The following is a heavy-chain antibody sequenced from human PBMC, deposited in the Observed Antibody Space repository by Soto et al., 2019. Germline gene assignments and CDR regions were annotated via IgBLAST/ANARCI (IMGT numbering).Heavy chain of an antibody. J-gene: IGHJ3*02. Sequence: PGGSLRLSCAASGFTVSSNYMHWVRQAPGKGLEWVSGISWNSGSIGYADSVKGRFTISRDNAKNSLYLKMTSLRSEDTALYFFAKDIGIKLWSPYPNDAFDIWGQGTMVTVSS. V-gene: IGHV3-9*01. CDR3: AKDIGIKLWSPYPNDAFDI. D-gene: IGHD2-21*01. CDR1: GFTVSSNY. CDR2: ISWNSGSI.